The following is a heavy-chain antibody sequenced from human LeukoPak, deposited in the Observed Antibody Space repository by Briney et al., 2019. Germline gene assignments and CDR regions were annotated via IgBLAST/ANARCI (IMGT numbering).Heavy chain of an antibody. V-gene: IGHV4-59*08. J-gene: IGHJ4*02. CDR2: MYDTGSP. CDR3: ASLILGWLDHFDS. D-gene: IGHD3/OR15-3a*01. CDR1: AGSISTFS. Sequence: SETLSLTCSVSAGSISTFSWSWIRQHPGEGLGWIGYMYDTGSPNYNPSLKSRVTISVDPSRNQFSLNLSSVTAADTAVSSCASLILGWLDHFDSWGQGALVTVSS.